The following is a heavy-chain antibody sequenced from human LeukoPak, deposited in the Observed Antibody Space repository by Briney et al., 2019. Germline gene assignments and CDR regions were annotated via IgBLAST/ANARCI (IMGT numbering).Heavy chain of an antibody. CDR3: ARDLHYSNGSGTQTYWYLDL. CDR2: IYYSGST. D-gene: IGHD2-21*01. Sequence: SETLSLTCTVSGGSISSYYWSWIRQPPGKGLEWIGYIYYSGSTNYNPSLKSRVTISVDTSKNQFSLKLSSVTAADTAVYYCARDLHYSNGSGTQTYWYLDLWGRGTLVTVSS. CDR1: GGSISSYY. J-gene: IGHJ2*01. V-gene: IGHV4-59*01.